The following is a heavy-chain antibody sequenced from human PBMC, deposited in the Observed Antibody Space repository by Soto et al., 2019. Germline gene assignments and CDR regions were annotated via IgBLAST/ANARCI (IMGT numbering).Heavy chain of an antibody. J-gene: IGHJ6*02. Sequence: SVKVSCKASGGTFSSYAISWVRQAPGQGLEWMGGIIPIFGTANYAQKFQGRVTITADKSTSTAYMERSSMRSEDTAVYYCACLLRLFPSEKPGYSSGWGYYYYGMDVWGQGTTVAFSS. D-gene: IGHD6-19*01. CDR3: ACLLRLFPSEKPGYSSGWGYYYYGMDV. V-gene: IGHV1-69*06. CDR1: GGTFSSYA. CDR2: IIPIFGTA.